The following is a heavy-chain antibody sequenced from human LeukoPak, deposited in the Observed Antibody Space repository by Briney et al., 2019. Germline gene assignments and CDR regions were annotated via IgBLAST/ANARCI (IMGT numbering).Heavy chain of an antibody. V-gene: IGHV3-30*18. CDR3: AKAGQRGSYGVYDDYQ. CDR1: GFTFSRDG. J-gene: IGHJ4*02. CDR2: ISNDENNK. D-gene: IGHD5/OR15-5a*01. Sequence: GRSLRLSCAASGFTFSRDGMHWVRQAPGKGLEWVADISNDENNKYYTDSVKGRFTISRDNPKNMVYLQMNSLRVEDTAVYYCAKAGQRGSYGVYDDYQWDQGTLVTVSS.